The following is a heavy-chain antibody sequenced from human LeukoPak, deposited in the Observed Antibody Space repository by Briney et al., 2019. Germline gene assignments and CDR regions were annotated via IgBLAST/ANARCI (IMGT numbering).Heavy chain of an antibody. CDR3: ARWSIGLMVYDD. CDR1: GGSISSSSYY. D-gene: IGHD2-8*01. CDR2: IYYSGST. V-gene: IGHV4-39*01. J-gene: IGHJ4*02. Sequence: KRSETLSLTCTVSGGSISSSSYYGGWIRQPPGKGLEWIGSIYYSGSTYYNPALTSRVTISVHTSKNQFSLKLSSVTAADTAVYYCARWSIGLMVYDDWGQGTLVTVSS.